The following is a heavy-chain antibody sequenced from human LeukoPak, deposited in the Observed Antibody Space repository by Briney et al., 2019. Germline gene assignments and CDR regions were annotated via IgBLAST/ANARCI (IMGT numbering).Heavy chain of an antibody. J-gene: IGHJ6*02. Sequence: SETLSLTCTVSGYSISSGYYWGWIRQPPGQGLEWIGSIYHSGSTYYNPSLKSRVTISVDTSKNQFSLKLSSVTAADTAVYYCARVGDVTMVRGPHMDVWGQGTTVTVSS. CDR2: IYHSGST. CDR1: GYSISSGYY. D-gene: IGHD3-10*01. CDR3: ARVGDVTMVRGPHMDV. V-gene: IGHV4-38-2*02.